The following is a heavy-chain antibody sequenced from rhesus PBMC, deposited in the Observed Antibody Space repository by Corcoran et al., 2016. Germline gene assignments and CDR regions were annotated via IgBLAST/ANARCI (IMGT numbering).Heavy chain of an antibody. CDR1: GYSISSGSD. CDR2: IYGSSGST. D-gene: IGHD4-23*01. CDR3: ARGYSNYDYFDY. J-gene: IGHJ4*01. Sequence: QVQLQESGPGAVKPSEPLSLTRAVSGYSISSGSDWSWSRQPPGKGLEWIGDIYGSSGSTNYNPSLKNRVTISKDTSKNQFSLKLSSVTAADTAVYYCARGYSNYDYFDYWGQGVLVTVSS. V-gene: IGHV4-76*01.